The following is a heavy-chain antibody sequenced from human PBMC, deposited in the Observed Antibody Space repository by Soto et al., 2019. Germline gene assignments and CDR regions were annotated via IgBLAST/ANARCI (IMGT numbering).Heavy chain of an antibody. CDR1: GYTLDRYD. D-gene: IGHD3-22*01. CDR3: ARDQLYYNDISGRPLNAFDV. Sequence: ASVKVSCKASGYTLDRYDINWVRQATGQGLEWIGWMNPGSGDTGYAQNFQDRVTMTRNISINTAYIELNSLRAEDTAVYYCARDQLYYNDISGRPLNAFDVWGQGTMVTVSS. V-gene: IGHV1-8*01. J-gene: IGHJ3*01. CDR2: MNPGSGDT.